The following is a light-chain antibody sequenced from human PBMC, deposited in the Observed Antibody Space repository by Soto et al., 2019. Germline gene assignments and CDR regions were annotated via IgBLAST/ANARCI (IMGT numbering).Light chain of an antibody. CDR1: SFSVSTSYY. CDR2: NTN. Sequence: QAVVTQEPSFSVSPGRTVTLTCGLSSFSVSTSYYPSWYQQTPGQAPRTLIYNTNTRSSGVPDRFSGSILGNKAALTITGAQADDESDYYCVLYMGSGTWVFGGGTQLTVL. V-gene: IGLV8-61*01. J-gene: IGLJ3*02. CDR3: VLYMGSGTWV.